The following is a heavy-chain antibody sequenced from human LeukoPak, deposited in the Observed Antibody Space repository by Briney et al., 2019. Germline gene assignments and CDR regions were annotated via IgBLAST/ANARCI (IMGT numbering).Heavy chain of an antibody. CDR1: GYTFTGYY. CDR3: ARDTPGHCSSTSCYMMDYYYCYMDV. J-gene: IGHJ6*03. CDR2: INPNSGGT. V-gene: IGHV1-2*02. D-gene: IGHD2-2*02. Sequence: ASVKVSCKASGYTFTGYYMHWVRQAPGQGLEWMGWINPNSGGTNYAQKFQGRGTMTRDTSISTAYMELSRLRSDDTAVYYCARDTPGHCSSTSCYMMDYYYCYMDVWGKGTTVTVSS.